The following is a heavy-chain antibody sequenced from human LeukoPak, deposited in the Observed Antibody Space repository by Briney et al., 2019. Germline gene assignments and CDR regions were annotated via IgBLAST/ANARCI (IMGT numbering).Heavy chain of an antibody. J-gene: IGHJ4*02. V-gene: IGHV3-7*03. Sequence: GGSLRLSCAASGFTFSSYWMSWVRQAPGKGLEWVANIKQDGSDKDYVESLKGRFAISRDNAEKSVYLQMNSLRAEDTAVYYCAKDLSSSSWHLFDYWGQGTLVTVSS. CDR1: GFTFSSYW. CDR2: IKQDGSDK. D-gene: IGHD6-13*01. CDR3: AKDLSSSSWHLFDY.